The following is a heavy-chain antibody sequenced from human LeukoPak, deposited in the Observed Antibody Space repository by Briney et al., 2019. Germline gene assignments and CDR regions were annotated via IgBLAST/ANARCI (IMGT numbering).Heavy chain of an antibody. Sequence: SETLSLTCTVSGGSISSSSYYWGWIRQPPWKGLEWIGSVYGSGSTSYTQSLKRRAPTSVEPSKNQFSLKLSTVPDAATPVYYSPRDRVVAARIFSWGHGNLVTVSS. D-gene: IGHD6-6*01. V-gene: IGHV4-39*07. CDR2: VYGSGST. CDR3: PRDRVVAARIFS. J-gene: IGHJ5*01. CDR1: GGSISSSSYY.